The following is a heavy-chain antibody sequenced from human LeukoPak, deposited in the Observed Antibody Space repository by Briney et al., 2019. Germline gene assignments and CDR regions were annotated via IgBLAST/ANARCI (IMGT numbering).Heavy chain of an antibody. CDR3: ARLKGFWSGYPDGEEDAFDI. Sequence: SETLSLTCAVYGGSFSGYYWSWTRQPPGKGLEWIGEINHSGSTNYNPSLKSRVTISVDTSKNQFSLKLSSVTAADTAVYYCARLKGFWSGYPDGEEDAFDIWGQGTMVTVSS. CDR2: INHSGST. V-gene: IGHV4-34*01. J-gene: IGHJ3*02. D-gene: IGHD3-3*01. CDR1: GGSFSGYY.